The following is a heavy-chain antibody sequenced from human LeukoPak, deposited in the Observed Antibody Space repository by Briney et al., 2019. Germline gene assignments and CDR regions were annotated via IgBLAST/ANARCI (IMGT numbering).Heavy chain of an antibody. CDR2: IYHSGST. V-gene: IGHV4-30-2*01. D-gene: IGHD5-24*01. CDR1: GGSISSGGYS. J-gene: IGHJ4*02. CDR3: ARAKLPDSYNFVGFDY. Sequence: SQTLSLTCAVSGGSISSGGYSWSWIRQPPGKGLEWIGYIYHSGSTYYNPSLKSRVTISVDRSKNQFSLKLSSVTAADTAVYYCARAKLPDSYNFVGFDYWGQGTLVTVSS.